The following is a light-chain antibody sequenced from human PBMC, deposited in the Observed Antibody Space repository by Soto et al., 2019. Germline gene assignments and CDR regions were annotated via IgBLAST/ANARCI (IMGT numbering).Light chain of an antibody. CDR2: GAS. CDR1: QSVNVN. V-gene: IGKV3-15*01. CDR3: QQYNNWPMYT. J-gene: IGKJ2*01. Sequence: EIVMTQSPATLSVSPGERATLSCRASQSVNVNLAWYQQKPGQTPRLLIYGASTRATGIPARLSGRGSGTEFILTISSLQSEDFALYYCQQYNNWPMYTFGQGTKLEIK.